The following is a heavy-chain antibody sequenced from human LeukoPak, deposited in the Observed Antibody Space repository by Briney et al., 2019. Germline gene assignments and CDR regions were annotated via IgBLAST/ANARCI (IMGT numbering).Heavy chain of an antibody. CDR2: INPSGGST. D-gene: IGHD2-15*01. J-gene: IGHJ5*02. Sequence: AASVKVSCKPSGYTFTSYYIHWVRQAPEQGLEWMGIINPSGGSTSYAQKFQGRVTMTRDTSTSTVYMELSSLRSEDTAVYYCARGYCSGGSCYSIPDPWGQGTLVTVSS. CDR3: ARGYCSGGSCYSIPDP. V-gene: IGHV1-46*01. CDR1: GYTFTSYY.